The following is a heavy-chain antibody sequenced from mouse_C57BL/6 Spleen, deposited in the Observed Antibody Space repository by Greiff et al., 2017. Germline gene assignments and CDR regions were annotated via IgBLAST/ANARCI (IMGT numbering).Heavy chain of an antibody. Sequence: QVQLQQPGAELVKPGASVKLSCKASGYTFTSYWMHWVKQRPGQGLEWIGMIHPNSGSTNNNEKFKSKATLTVDKSSSTAYMQLSSLTSEDSAVYYCARAGITTVVAGTDYWGQGTTLTVSS. V-gene: IGHV1-64*01. CDR2: IHPNSGST. J-gene: IGHJ2*01. CDR1: GYTFTSYW. CDR3: ARAGITTVVAGTDY. D-gene: IGHD1-1*01.